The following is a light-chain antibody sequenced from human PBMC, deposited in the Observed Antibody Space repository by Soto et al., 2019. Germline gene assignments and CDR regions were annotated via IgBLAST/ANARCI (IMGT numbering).Light chain of an antibody. V-gene: IGLV2-14*03. CDR1: SIDVVCYKY. CDR3: SSYTSSSTLSTYV. Sequence: QSVLTXPASVSGSPGQSMTICCRGTSIDVVCYKYGSWCQHHPGKAPKLMIYDVSNRPSGVSNRFPGSKSGNTASLIISVLQAEDEADYYCSSYTSSSTLSTYVFGTGTKVTGL. CDR2: DVS. J-gene: IGLJ1*01.